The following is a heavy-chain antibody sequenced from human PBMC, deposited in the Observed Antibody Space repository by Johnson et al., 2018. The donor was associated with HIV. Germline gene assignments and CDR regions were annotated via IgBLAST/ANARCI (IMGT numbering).Heavy chain of an antibody. D-gene: IGHD1-26*01. CDR2: ISYDGSNK. J-gene: IGHJ3*02. Sequence: QVQLVESGGGLVQPGGSLRLSCAASGFTFSSYAMYWVRQAPGKGLEWVAFISYDGSNKYYADSVKGRFTISRDNSKNTLYLQMNSLRAEDTAVYYCARLEELLRAFDIWGQGTMVTVSS. CDR3: ARLEELLRAFDI. V-gene: IGHV3-30-3*01. CDR1: GFTFSSYA.